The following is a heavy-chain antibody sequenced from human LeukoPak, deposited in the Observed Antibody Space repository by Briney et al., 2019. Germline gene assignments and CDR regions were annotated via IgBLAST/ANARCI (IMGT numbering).Heavy chain of an antibody. CDR1: GGSISSYY. D-gene: IGHD2-2*01. V-gene: IGHV4-34*01. CDR3: ARRGYCSSTSCYQYNWFDP. Sequence: SETLSLTCTVSGGSISSYYWSWIRQPPGKGLEWIGEINHSGSTNYNPSLKSRVTISVDTSKNQFSLKLSSVTAADTAVYYCARRGYCSSTSCYQYNWFDPWGQGTLVTVSS. J-gene: IGHJ5*02. CDR2: INHSGST.